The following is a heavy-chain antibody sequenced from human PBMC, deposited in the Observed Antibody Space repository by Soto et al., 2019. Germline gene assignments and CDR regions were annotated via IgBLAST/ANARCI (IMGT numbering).Heavy chain of an antibody. CDR1: GFTFSNYW. V-gene: IGHV3-74*03. CDR3: ATLNSFGSDY. Sequence: LRLSCVASGFTFSNYWMHWVRQAPGKGLVWVSRIYSDGSGTMYADSVKGRFTISRDNAKSTLYLQMNSLRAEDTAVYYCATLNSFGSDYWGRGTLVTVSS. CDR2: IYSDGSGT. D-gene: IGHD5-18*01. J-gene: IGHJ4*02.